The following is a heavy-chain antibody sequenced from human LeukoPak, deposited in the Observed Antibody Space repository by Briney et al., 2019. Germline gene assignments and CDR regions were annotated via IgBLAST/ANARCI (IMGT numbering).Heavy chain of an antibody. CDR3: ASASYGSGSPVYGY. D-gene: IGHD3-10*01. V-gene: IGHV3-7*01. Sequence: GGSLRLSCAASGLTFSSYWMSWVRQAPGKGLEWVANIKQDGSEKYYVDSVKGRFTISRDNAKNSLYLQMNSLRAEDTAVHYCASASYGSGSPVYGYWGQGTLVTVSS. CDR1: GLTFSSYW. CDR2: IKQDGSEK. J-gene: IGHJ4*02.